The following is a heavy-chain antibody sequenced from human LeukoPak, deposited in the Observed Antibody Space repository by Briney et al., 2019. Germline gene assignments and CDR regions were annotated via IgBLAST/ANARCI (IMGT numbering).Heavy chain of an antibody. V-gene: IGHV4-34*01. Sequence: SETLPLTCAVYGGSFSGYYWSWIRQPPGRRLEWIGEINHSGSTNYNPSLKSRVTISVDTSKNQFSLKLSSVTAADTAVYYCARGIWFGELFPGYWGQGTLVTVSS. CDR3: ARGIWFGELFPGY. CDR1: GGSFSGYY. D-gene: IGHD3-10*01. CDR2: INHSGST. J-gene: IGHJ4*02.